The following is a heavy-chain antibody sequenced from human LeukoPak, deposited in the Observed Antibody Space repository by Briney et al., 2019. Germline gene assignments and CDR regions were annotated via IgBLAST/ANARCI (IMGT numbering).Heavy chain of an antibody. V-gene: IGHV4-39*07. D-gene: IGHD3-10*01. CDR3: ARRPYYYYGSGSRKNWFDP. Sequence: SETLSLTCTVSDGSISSSSYYWGWIRQPPGKGLEWIGEINHSGSTNYNPSLKGRVTISVDTSKNQFSLKLSSVTAADTAVYYCARRPYYYYGSGSRKNWFDPWGQGTLVTVSS. CDR1: DGSISSSSYY. J-gene: IGHJ5*02. CDR2: INHSGST.